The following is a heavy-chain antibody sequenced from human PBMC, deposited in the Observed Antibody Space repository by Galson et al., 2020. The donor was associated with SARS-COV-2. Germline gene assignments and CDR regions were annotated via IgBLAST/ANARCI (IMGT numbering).Heavy chain of an antibody. CDR1: GFTFSSYN. J-gene: IGHJ4*02. Sequence: GESLKISCAASGFTFSSYNMNWVRQAPGKGLEWVSFITSSSTTYYADSVKGRFTISRDNAKNSLYLQMSGLRDYDTALYYCSRGLSSSWPFSDFWGQGALVTVSS. V-gene: IGHV3-48*02. CDR2: ITSSSTT. D-gene: IGHD6-13*01. CDR3: SRGLSSSWPFSDF.